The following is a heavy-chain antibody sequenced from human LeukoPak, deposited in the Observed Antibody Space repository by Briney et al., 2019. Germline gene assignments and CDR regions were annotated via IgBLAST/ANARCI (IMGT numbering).Heavy chain of an antibody. CDR2: IYYSGST. CDR1: GGSISSSSYY. CDR3: ARKKWYSSSWYRIDAFDI. D-gene: IGHD6-13*01. V-gene: IGHV4-39*07. J-gene: IGHJ3*02. Sequence: SETLSLTCTVSGGSISSSSYYWGWIRQPPGKGLEWIGSIYYSGSTNYNPSLKSRVTISVDTSKNQFSLKLSSVTAADTAVYYCARKKWYSSSWYRIDAFDIWGQGTMVTVSS.